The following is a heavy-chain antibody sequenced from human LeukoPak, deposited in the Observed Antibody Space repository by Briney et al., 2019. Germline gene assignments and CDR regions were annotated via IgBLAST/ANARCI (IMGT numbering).Heavy chain of an antibody. Sequence: GGSLRLSCAATGFTFSSYGMHWVRQAPGKGLEWVAVISYDGSNKYYADSVKGRFTISRDNSKNTLYLQMNSLRAEDTAVYYCAKDEEQWLPFDYWGQGTLVTVSS. CDR3: AKDEEQWLPFDY. D-gene: IGHD6-19*01. J-gene: IGHJ4*02. V-gene: IGHV3-30*18. CDR1: GFTFSSYG. CDR2: ISYDGSNK.